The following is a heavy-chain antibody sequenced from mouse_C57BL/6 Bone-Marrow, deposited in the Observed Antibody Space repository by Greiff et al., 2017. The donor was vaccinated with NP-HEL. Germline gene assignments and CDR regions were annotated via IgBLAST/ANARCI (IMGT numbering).Heavy chain of an antibody. CDR3: ARIYDYDVPYYFDY. Sequence: VQLVESGPGLVAPSQSLSITCTVSGFSLTSYAISWVRQPPGKGLEWLGVIWTGGGTNYNSALKSRLSISKDNSKSQVFLKMNSLQTDDTARYYCARIYDYDVPYYFDYWGQGTTLTVSS. CDR2: IWTGGGT. V-gene: IGHV2-9-1*01. CDR1: GFSLTSYA. D-gene: IGHD2-4*01. J-gene: IGHJ2*01.